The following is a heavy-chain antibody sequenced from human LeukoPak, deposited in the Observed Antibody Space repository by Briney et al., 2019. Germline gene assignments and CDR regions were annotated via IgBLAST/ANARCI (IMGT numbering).Heavy chain of an antibody. V-gene: IGHV1-18*01. CDR3: ARDRGLVRHTNWLDP. Sequence: ASVKVSCKTLGYSFTHYGISWVRQAPGQGLEWLGRINTVNSNPEIEQKFQDRVTATTDKSTATAYMELKNLTSDDTAVYYCARDRGLVRHTNWLDPWGQGTLVTVSS. J-gene: IGHJ5*02. D-gene: IGHD3-10*01. CDR1: GYSFTHYG. CDR2: INTVNSNP.